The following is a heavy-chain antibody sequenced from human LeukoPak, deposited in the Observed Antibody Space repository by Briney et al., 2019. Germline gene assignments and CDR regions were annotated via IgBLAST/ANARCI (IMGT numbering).Heavy chain of an antibody. CDR1: GFTFSSYS. V-gene: IGHV3-21*01. D-gene: IGHD1-20*01. J-gene: IGHJ6*02. Sequence: PGGSLRLSCAASGFTFSSYSMNWVRQAPGKGLEWVSSISSSSSYIYYADSVKGRFTISRGNAKNSLYLQMNSLRAEDTAVYYCARDSFNWNDVYYYYGMDVWGQGTTVTVSS. CDR2: ISSSSSYI. CDR3: ARDSFNWNDVYYYYGMDV.